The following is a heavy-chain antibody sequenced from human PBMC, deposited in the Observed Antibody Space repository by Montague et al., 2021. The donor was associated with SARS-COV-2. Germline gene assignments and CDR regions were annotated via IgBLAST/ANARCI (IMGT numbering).Heavy chain of an antibody. Sequence: SETLSLTCTVSGGSISSYCWIWIRQPPGKGLEWIGNIHNSRSSNYNPSXXSRVTITVDTSKNQFPLKLRSVTAADTAVYDCARTCYDVLTADYYQGAFDIWGQGTMVTVSS. CDR1: GGSISSYC. V-gene: IGHV4-59*08. D-gene: IGHD3-9*01. CDR2: IHNSRSS. J-gene: IGHJ3*02. CDR3: ARTCYDVLTADYYQGAFDI.